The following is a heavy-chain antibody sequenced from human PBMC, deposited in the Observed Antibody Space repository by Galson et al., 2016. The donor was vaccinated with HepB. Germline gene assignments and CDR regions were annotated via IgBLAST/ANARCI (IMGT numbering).Heavy chain of an antibody. D-gene: IGHD3-10*01. CDR3: ASHTRGQYDSGRYEFNY. Sequence: SVKVSCKASGGTFSGFAISWVRQAPGQGLEWMGGIIPMFGTPNYAQKVRGRVTITADVSTSTAYMELTSLRSQDTAVYYCASHTRGQYDSGRYEFNYWGQGTLVTVSS. CDR2: IIPMFGTP. V-gene: IGHV1-69*13. J-gene: IGHJ4*02. CDR1: GGTFSGFA.